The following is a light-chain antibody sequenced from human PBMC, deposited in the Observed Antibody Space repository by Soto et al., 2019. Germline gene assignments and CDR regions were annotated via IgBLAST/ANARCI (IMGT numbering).Light chain of an antibody. CDR1: SSDVGGYNY. V-gene: IGLV2-11*01. CDR2: DVS. J-gene: IGLJ2*01. Sequence: QSALTQPRSVSGSPGQSVTISCTGTSSDVGGYNYVSWYQQHPGKAPKLMIYDVSKRPSGVPDRFSGSKSGNTASLTISGLQAEDEADYYCCSSAVSYTTVVFGGGTKLTVL. CDR3: CSSAVSYTTVV.